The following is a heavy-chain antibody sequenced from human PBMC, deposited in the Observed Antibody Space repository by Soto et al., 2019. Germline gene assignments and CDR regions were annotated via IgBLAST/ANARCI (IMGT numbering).Heavy chain of an antibody. CDR3: ARGGTIAVTTIGDY. CDR1: GFTFRSNN. Sequence: DVQLVESGGGLVQPGGSLGLSCEASGFTFRSNNMTWVRQPPGKGLDWVSYISSSSSTIYYADSVKGRFTISRDNAKNSLYLQMNSLRDDDTAMYYCARGGTIAVTTIGDYWGQGTLVTVSS. CDR2: ISSSSSTI. V-gene: IGHV3-48*02. D-gene: IGHD5-12*01. J-gene: IGHJ4*01.